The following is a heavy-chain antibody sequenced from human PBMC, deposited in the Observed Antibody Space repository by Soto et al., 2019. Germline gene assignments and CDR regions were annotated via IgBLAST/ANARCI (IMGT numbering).Heavy chain of an antibody. D-gene: IGHD2-15*01. CDR3: ARLLPRSAYYYGMDV. CDR2: ISPIFGTA. V-gene: IGHV1-69*12. Sequence: QVQLVQSGAEVKKPGSSVKVSCKASGGTFSSYAISWVRQAPGQGLEWMGGISPIFGTANYAQKFQGRVTITADESTSTAYMELCSLRSEDTAVYYCARLLPRSAYYYGMDVWGQGTTVTVSS. J-gene: IGHJ6*02. CDR1: GGTFSSYA.